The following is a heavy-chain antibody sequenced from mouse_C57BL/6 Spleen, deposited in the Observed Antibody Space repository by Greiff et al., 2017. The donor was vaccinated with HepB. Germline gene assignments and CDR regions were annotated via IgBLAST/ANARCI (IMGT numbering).Heavy chain of an antibody. J-gene: IGHJ3*01. Sequence: VQLQQSGAELVKPGASVKLSCTASGFNIKVYYMHWVKQRTEQGLEWIGRIDPEDGETKYAPKFQGKATITADTSSNTAYLQLSSLTSEDTAVYYCASDYDRGGAYWGQGTLVTVSA. CDR1: GFNIKVYY. V-gene: IGHV14-2*01. CDR3: ASDYDRGGAY. D-gene: IGHD2-4*01. CDR2: IDPEDGET.